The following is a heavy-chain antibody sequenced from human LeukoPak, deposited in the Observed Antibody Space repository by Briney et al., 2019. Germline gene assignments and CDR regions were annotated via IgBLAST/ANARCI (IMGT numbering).Heavy chain of an antibody. CDR2: ISAYNGNT. Sequence: GASVKVSCKASGYTFTSYGISWVRQAPGQGLEWMGWISAYNGNTNYAQKLQGRVTMTTDTSTSTAYMELRSLRPDDTAVYYCARDREDVTMVRGVINYFDYWGQGTLVTVSS. D-gene: IGHD3-10*01. CDR3: ARDREDVTMVRGVINYFDY. J-gene: IGHJ4*02. V-gene: IGHV1-18*01. CDR1: GYTFTSYG.